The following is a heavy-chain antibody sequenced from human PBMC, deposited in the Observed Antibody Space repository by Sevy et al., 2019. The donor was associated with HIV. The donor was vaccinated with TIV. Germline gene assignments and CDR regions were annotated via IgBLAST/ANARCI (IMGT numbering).Heavy chain of an antibody. CDR2: IYPGDSDT. V-gene: IGHV5-51*01. Sequence: GESLKISCRASGYDFAINWIGWVRQMPGEGLEWVGIIYPGDSDTRYTPSFEGRVTISADKSVNTAYLQWSSLKAPGTATYYCARPVGFAASWGQGTLVTVSS. CDR1: GYDFAINW. CDR3: ARPVGFAAS. D-gene: IGHD2-15*01. J-gene: IGHJ5*02.